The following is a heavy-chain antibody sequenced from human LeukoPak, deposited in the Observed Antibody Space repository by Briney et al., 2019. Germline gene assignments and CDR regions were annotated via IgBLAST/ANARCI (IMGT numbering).Heavy chain of an antibody. Sequence: SETLSLTCAVYGGSFSGYYWSWIRQPPGKGLEWIGEINHSGCTNYNPSLKSRVTISVDTSKNQFSLKLSSVTAADTAVYYCARGDVYDWGAFDIWGQGTRVTVSS. J-gene: IGHJ3*02. CDR1: GGSFSGYY. V-gene: IGHV4-34*01. D-gene: IGHD5/OR15-5a*01. CDR2: INHSGCT. CDR3: ARGDVYDWGAFDI.